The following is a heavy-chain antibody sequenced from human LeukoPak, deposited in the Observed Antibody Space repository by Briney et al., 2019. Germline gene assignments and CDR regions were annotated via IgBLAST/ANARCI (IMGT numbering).Heavy chain of an antibody. CDR1: GGSISSYY. CDR2: IYYSGST. D-gene: IGHD3-22*01. V-gene: IGHV4-59*01. Sequence: SETLSLTCTVSGGSISSYYWSWIRQPPGNGLEWIGYIYYSGSTNYNPSIKSRVTISVDTSKNQFSLKLSSVTAADTAVYYCARARTGSGYYFDYWGQGTLVTVSS. CDR3: ARARTGSGYYFDY. J-gene: IGHJ4*02.